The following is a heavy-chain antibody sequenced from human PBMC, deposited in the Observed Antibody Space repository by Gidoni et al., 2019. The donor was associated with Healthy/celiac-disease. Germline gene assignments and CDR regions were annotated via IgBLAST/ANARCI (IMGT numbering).Heavy chain of an antibody. CDR3: ARQGDYDYVWGSYLFDP. Sequence: QLQLQESGPGLGKPSETLSLTCTVSGGSISSSRSYWGWIRQPPGKGLEWIGSIYYSGSTYYNPSLKSQVTISVDTSKNQFTLKLSSVTAADTAVYYCARQGDYDYVWGSYLFDPWGQGTLVTVSS. D-gene: IGHD3-16*02. V-gene: IGHV4-39*01. CDR1: GGSISSSRSY. J-gene: IGHJ5*02. CDR2: IYYSGST.